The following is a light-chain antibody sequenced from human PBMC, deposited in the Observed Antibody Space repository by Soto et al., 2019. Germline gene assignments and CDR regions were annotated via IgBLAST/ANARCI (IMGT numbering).Light chain of an antibody. J-gene: IGKJ5*01. CDR3: QRYKNRTPIT. CDR2: DVS. V-gene: IGKV3-20*01. CDR1: QSLSSSS. Sequence: DIVLTPSPGTLSLSPGERATLSCRASQSLSSSSIAWYQQKRGQAPRLLIYDVSNRATGIPDRFSGSGSGTEFTLTISRLQSEDVAVYYCQRYKNRTPITFGQGTRLEIK.